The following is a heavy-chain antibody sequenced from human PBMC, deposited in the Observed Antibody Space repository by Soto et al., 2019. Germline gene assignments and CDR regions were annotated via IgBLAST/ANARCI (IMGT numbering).Heavy chain of an antibody. Sequence: QVQLVQSGAEVKKPGSSVKVSCKASGGTFSSYTISWVRQAPGQGLEWMGRIIPILGIANYAQKFQGRVTITEDKSTSTAYMELSSLRSEDTAVYYCARVSAVNDDGGLGFDPWGQGTLVTVSS. CDR2: IIPILGIA. D-gene: IGHD3-16*01. CDR1: GGTFSSYT. J-gene: IGHJ5*02. CDR3: ARVSAVNDDGGLGFDP. V-gene: IGHV1-69*02.